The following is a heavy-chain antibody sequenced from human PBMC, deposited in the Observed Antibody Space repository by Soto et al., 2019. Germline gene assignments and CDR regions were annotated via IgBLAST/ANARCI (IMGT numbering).Heavy chain of an antibody. V-gene: IGHV3-33*08. J-gene: IGHJ6*02. D-gene: IGHD6-19*01. CDR2: IWYDGSNK. CDR3: ARSVGGNPPYYYYYYGMDV. Sequence: GGSLRLSCAASGFTFSSYAMHWVRQAPGKGLEWVAVIWYDGSNKYYADSVKGRFTISRDNSKNTLYLQMNSLRAEDTAVYYCARSVGGNPPYYYYYYGMDVWGQGTTVTVSS. CDR1: GFTFSSYA.